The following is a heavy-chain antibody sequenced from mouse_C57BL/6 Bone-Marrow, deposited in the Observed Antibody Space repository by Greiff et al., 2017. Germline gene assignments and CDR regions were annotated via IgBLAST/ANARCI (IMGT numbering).Heavy chain of an antibody. CDR2: IRNKANGYTT. V-gene: IGHV7-3*01. CDR1: GFTFTDYY. D-gene: IGHD4-1*01. Sequence: EVKLVESGGGLVQPGGSLSLSCAASGFTFTDYYMSWVRQPPGKALEWLGFIRNKANGYTTEYSASVKGRFTISRDNSQSILYLQMNALRAEDSATYYCARTGEGYFDYWGQGTTLTVSS. J-gene: IGHJ2*01. CDR3: ARTGEGYFDY.